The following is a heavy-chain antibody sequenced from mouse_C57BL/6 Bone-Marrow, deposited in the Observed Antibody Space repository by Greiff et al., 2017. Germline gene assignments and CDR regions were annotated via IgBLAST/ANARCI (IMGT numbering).Heavy chain of an antibody. V-gene: IGHV3-6*01. D-gene: IGHD1-1*01. CDR2: ISYDGSN. CDR1: GYSITSGYY. CDR3: ARGGTTVVATDY. J-gene: IGHJ2*01. Sequence: EVKLVESGPGLVKPSQSLSLTCSVTGYSITSGYYWNWIRQFPGNKLEWMGYISYDGSNNYNPSLKNRISITRDPSKNQFFLKLNSLTTEDTATYDCARGGTTVVATDYWGQGTTLTVSS.